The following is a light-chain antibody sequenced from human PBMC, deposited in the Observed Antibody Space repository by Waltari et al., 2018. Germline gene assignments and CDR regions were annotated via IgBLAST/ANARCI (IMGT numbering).Light chain of an antibody. Sequence: DIQMTQSPSTLSASVGDSVTITCRASQSISSRLAWYQQKPGKAPKLLIYKASSLESGVPSRFSGSGSGTEFTLTISSLQPDDFATYYCQQYNSYLTFGGGTKVEIK. CDR2: KAS. CDR1: QSISSR. J-gene: IGKJ4*01. V-gene: IGKV1-5*03. CDR3: QQYNSYLT.